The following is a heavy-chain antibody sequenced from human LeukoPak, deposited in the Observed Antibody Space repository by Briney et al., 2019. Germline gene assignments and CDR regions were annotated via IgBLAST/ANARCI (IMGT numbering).Heavy chain of an antibody. D-gene: IGHD5-12*01. CDR1: GFTFSSYV. Sequence: PGGSLRLSCAASGFTFSSYVMSWVRQAPGKGLEWVSAISDRGSSTYYADSVKGRFTISRDNSKNTLYLQMNSLRAEDTALYYCAKHRGQYFDYWGQGTLVTVSS. J-gene: IGHJ4*02. V-gene: IGHV3-23*01. CDR3: AKHRGQYFDY. CDR2: ISDRGSST.